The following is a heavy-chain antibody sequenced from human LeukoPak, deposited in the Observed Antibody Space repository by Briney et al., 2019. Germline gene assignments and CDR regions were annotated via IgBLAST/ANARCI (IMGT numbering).Heavy chain of an antibody. V-gene: IGHV3-7*01. Sequence: GGSLRLSCTASGFTFSRYCKSWVRHPPARGREWVANIKHYGSEKYYVDSVKSRFTISRDNAKRSLYLQMNSLRAEDTAVYYCAELGGDPYYYNMDVWGKGTTVTVSS. CDR3: AELGGDPYYYNMDV. D-gene: IGHD3-16*01. J-gene: IGHJ6*03. CDR1: GFTFSRYC. CDR2: IKHYGSEK.